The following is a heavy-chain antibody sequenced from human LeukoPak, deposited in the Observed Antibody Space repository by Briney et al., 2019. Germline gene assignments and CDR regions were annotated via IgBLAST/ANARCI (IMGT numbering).Heavy chain of an antibody. CDR1: GYTFTSYD. V-gene: IGHV1-8*01. CDR2: MNPNSGNT. J-gene: IGHJ3*02. Sequence: ASVKVSCKASGYTFTSYDINWVRQATGQGLEWMGWMNPNSGNTGYAQKFQGRVTMTRNTSISTAYMELSSLRSEDTAVYYCARCPVKKVRGVIHSRNAFDIWGQGTMVTVSS. CDR3: ARCPVKKVRGVIHSRNAFDI. D-gene: IGHD3-10*01.